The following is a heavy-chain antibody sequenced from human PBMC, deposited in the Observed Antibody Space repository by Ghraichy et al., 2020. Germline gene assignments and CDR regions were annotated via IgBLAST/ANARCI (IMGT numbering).Heavy chain of an antibody. V-gene: IGHV3-43*01. D-gene: IGHD1-26*01. J-gene: IGHJ4*02. CDR3: ASQVGSYYFDY. CDR1: GFTFDDYT. Sequence: LSLTCAASGFTFDDYTMHWVRQAPGKGLEWVSLICWDGGSTYYADSVKGRFTISRDNSKNSLYLQMNSLRTEDTALYYCASQVGSYYFDYWGQGTLVTVSS. CDR2: ICWDGGST.